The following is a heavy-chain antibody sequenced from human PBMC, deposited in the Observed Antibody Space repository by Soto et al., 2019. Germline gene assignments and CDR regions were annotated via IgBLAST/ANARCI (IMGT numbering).Heavy chain of an antibody. J-gene: IGHJ4*02. D-gene: IGHD6-19*01. CDR2: ISSSSSYI. CDR1: GFTFSSYS. Sequence: GGSLRLSCAASGFTFSSYSMNWVRQAPGKGLEWVSSISSSSSYIYYADSVKGRFTISRDNAKNSLYLQMNSLRAEDTAVYYCAREGRVAEYKFDYWGQGTLVTVSS. CDR3: AREGRVAEYKFDY. V-gene: IGHV3-21*01.